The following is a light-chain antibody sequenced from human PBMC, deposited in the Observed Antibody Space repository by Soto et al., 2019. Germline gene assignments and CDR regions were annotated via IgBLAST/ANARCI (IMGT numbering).Light chain of an antibody. J-gene: IGLJ2*01. Sequence: SYELTQPPSVSVSPGQTASITCSGDKLGQKYACWYQQKPGQSPVLLIYEDNKRPSGIPERFFGSNSGNTATLTISGTQAMDEADYYCQAWIDNTVIFGGGTKVTVL. CDR1: KLGQKY. V-gene: IGLV3-1*01. CDR3: QAWIDNTVI. CDR2: EDN.